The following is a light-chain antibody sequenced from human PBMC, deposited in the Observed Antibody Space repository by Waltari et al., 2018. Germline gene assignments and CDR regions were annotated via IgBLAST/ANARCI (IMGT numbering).Light chain of an antibody. Sequence: DIQMTQSPSSLSASVGDRVTITCRASQSISSFLNWYQHKREKAPKLIIYAASTLQSGIPSRFSGSGSGSGFALTISSLQPEDDATDYCQQNYDSRPITFGQGTRLEIK. V-gene: IGKV1-39*01. CDR1: QSISSF. CDR2: AAS. J-gene: IGKJ5*01. CDR3: QQNYDSRPIT.